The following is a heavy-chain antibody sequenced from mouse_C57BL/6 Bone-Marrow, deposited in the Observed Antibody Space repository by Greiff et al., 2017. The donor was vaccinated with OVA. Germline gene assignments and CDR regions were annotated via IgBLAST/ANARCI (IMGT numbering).Heavy chain of an antibody. CDR3: ASPYGNYVWYSMDD. V-gene: IGHV1-53*01. Sequence: QVQLQQPGTDLVKPGASVTLSCKASGYTFTSYWMHWVKQRPGQGLEWIGNINPSNGGTNYNEKVKSKATLTVDKSSSTAYMQLRSLTSEDSSVYYCASPYGNYVWYSMDDWGQGTSVTASS. J-gene: IGHJ4*01. CDR2: INPSNGGT. D-gene: IGHD2-1*01. CDR1: GYTFTSYW.